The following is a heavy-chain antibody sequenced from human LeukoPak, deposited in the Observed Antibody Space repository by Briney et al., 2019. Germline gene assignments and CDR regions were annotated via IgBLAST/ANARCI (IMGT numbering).Heavy chain of an antibody. D-gene: IGHD3-9*01. CDR2: IYTSGST. Sequence: SQTLSLTCTVSGGAISSGSYYWSWIRQPAGKGLEWIGRIYTSGSTNYNPSLKSRVTMSVDTSKNQFSLKLSSVTAADTAVYYCARDFDWLSGSPIYGMDVWGQGTTVTVSS. J-gene: IGHJ6*02. CDR1: GGAISSGSYY. CDR3: ARDFDWLSGSPIYGMDV. V-gene: IGHV4-61*02.